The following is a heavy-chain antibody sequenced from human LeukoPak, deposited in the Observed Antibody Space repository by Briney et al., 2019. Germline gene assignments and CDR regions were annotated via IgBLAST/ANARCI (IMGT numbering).Heavy chain of an antibody. V-gene: IGHV4-59*08. CDR2: ISDIGSI. CDR1: GGSISSYY. D-gene: IGHD2/OR15-2a*01. J-gene: IGHJ4*02. Sequence: PSETLTLTCTVSGGSISSYYWSWIRQPPGKGLEWIAYISDIGSINYNPSLKSRVTISLDTSKNQFSLKLSSVTAADTAVYYCAGHHPRNTVDFWGQGTLVTVSS. CDR3: AGHHPRNTVDF.